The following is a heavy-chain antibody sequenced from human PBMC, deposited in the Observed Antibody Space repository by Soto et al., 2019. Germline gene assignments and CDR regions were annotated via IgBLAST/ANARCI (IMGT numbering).Heavy chain of an antibody. V-gene: IGHV4-34*01. J-gene: IGHJ4*02. CDR2: INHSGST. CDR3: ARWANYYDSSGYRYFDY. D-gene: IGHD3-22*01. Sequence: QVQLQQWGAGLLKPSETLSLTCAVYGGSFSGYYWSWIRQPPGKGLEWIGEINHSGSTNYNPSLKSRVTISVDTSKNQFSLKLSSVTAAYTAVYYSARWANYYDSSGYRYFDYWGQGTLVTVSS. CDR1: GGSFSGYY.